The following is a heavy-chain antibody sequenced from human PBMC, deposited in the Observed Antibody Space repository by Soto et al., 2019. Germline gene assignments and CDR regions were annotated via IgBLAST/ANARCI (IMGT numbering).Heavy chain of an antibody. Sequence: SETLSLTCTVSGDSISTFYWGWMRQSPGKGLEWIGYVYYTGSTNYNPSLKSRVTISVDRSKNQFSLKLTSANAADTAVYYCARGRTVRNYADDSSDYFYFFDYWGQGTQVTVSS. CDR3: ARGRTVRNYADDSSDYFYFFDY. CDR1: GDSISTFY. V-gene: IGHV4-59*01. CDR2: VYYTGST. D-gene: IGHD3-22*01. J-gene: IGHJ4*02.